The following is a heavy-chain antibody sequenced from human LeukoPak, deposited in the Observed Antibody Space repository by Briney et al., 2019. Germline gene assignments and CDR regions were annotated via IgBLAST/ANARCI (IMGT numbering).Heavy chain of an antibody. CDR1: GGSISSSSYY. D-gene: IGHD1-26*01. CDR3: ARVWIASGSYYDDRGAFDY. CDR2: INHSGST. Sequence: SETLSLTCTVSGGSISSSSYYWGWIRQPPGKGLEWIGEINHSGSTNYNPSLKSRVTISVDTSKNQFSLKLNSVTATDTAVYYCARVWIASGSYYDDRGAFDYWGQGTLVTVSS. J-gene: IGHJ4*02. V-gene: IGHV4-39*07.